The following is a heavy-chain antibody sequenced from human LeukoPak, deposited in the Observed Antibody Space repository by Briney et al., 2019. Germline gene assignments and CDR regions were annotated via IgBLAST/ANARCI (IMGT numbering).Heavy chain of an antibody. J-gene: IGHJ3*02. Sequence: GSLRLSCAASGFTFSSYGMHWVRQAPGKGLEWVSSISSSSSYIYYADSVKGRFTISRDNAKNSLYLQMNSLRAEDTAAYYCARGHIVVVTAIPEFDIWGQGTMVTVSS. CDR1: GFTFSSYG. CDR3: ARGHIVVVTAIPEFDI. D-gene: IGHD2-21*02. V-gene: IGHV3-21*01. CDR2: ISSSSSYI.